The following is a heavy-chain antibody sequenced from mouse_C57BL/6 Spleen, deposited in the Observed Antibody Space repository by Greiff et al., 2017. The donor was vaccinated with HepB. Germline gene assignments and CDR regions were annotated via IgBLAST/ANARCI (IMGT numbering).Heavy chain of an antibody. V-gene: IGHV8-5*01. CDR1: GFSLSTSNMG. J-gene: IGHJ1*03. CDR2: IWWNDDK. D-gene: IGHD1-1*01. Sequence: QVTLKVSGPGLLQPSQTLSLTCSFSGFSLSTSNMGIGWIRQPSGKGLEWLAHIWWNDDKYYNPSLKSRLTISKNTSNNQVILKITSVDTADTATHYCAQIYPPYYDGSSHWYFDVWGTGTTVTVSS. CDR3: AQIYPPYYDGSSHWYFDV.